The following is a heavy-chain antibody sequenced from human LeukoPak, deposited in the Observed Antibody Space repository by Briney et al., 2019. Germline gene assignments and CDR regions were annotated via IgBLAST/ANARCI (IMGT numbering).Heavy chain of an antibody. CDR3: ATYPSSGGSYYWCQYFDY. CDR2: FDPEVGET. V-gene: IGHV1-24*01. CDR1: GYTLTELS. D-gene: IGHD2-15*01. J-gene: IGHJ4*02. Sequence: ASVTVSCKVSGYTLTELSMHWVRQAPGKGLEWMGGFDPEVGETIYAQKFQGRVTMTEDTSTDTAYMELSSLRSEDTAVYYCATYPSSGGSYYWCQYFDYWGQGTVLTISS.